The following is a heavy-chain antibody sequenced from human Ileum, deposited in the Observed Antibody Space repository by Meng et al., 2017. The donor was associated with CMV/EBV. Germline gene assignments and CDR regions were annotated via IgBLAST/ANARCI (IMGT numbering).Heavy chain of an antibody. Sequence: GGPLRLSCAAPGLSFSTYWMHWVRQVPAKGLVWVARINGDGSSTNYADSVKGRFPISRDNTKNTLNLQMNKLRAEDTDVYYCARIIDSRRYGYWFDPWGQGTLVTVSS. CDR3: ARIIDSRRYGYWFDP. J-gene: IGHJ5*02. CDR1: GLSFSTYW. D-gene: IGHD3-22*01. V-gene: IGHV3-74*01. CDR2: INGDGSST.